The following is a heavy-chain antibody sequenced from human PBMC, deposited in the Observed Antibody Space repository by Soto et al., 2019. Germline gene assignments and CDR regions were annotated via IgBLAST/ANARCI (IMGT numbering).Heavy chain of an antibody. CDR2: ISYDGSNK. V-gene: IGHV3-30*03. CDR3: TIFGLVIRGGAFDI. J-gene: IGHJ3*02. Sequence: PGGSLRLSCAASGFTFSSYGMHWVRQAPGKGLEWVAVISYDGSNKYYADSVKGRFTISRDNSKNTLYLQMNSLRAEDTLKGVITIFGLVIRGGAFDIWGQGTMVTVSS. CDR1: GFTFSSYG. D-gene: IGHD3-9*01.